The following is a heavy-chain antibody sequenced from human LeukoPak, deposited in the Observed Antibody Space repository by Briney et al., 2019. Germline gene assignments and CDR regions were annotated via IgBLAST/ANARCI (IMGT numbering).Heavy chain of an antibody. V-gene: IGHV3-30*04. D-gene: IGHD2-2*01. CDR2: ISYDGSNK. Sequence: GWSLRLSCAASGFTFSSYAMHWVRQAPGKGLEWVAVISYDGSNKYYADSVKGRFTISRDNSKNTLYLQMNSLRAEDTAVYYCARDGPPRYCSSTSCLTYYFDYWGQGTLVTVSS. CDR1: GFTFSSYA. J-gene: IGHJ4*02. CDR3: ARDGPPRYCSSTSCLTYYFDY.